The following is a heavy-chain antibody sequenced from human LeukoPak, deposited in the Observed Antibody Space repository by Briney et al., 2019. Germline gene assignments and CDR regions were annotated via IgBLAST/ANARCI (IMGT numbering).Heavy chain of an antibody. CDR3: AKSFRGSGYYSDY. CDR2: ISGSGGST. V-gene: IGHV3-23*01. J-gene: IGHJ4*02. Sequence: GSPRLSCAASGFTFSSYAMSWVRQAPGKGLEWVSVISGSGGSTNYADSVKGRFTISRDNSKNTLYLQMNSLRAEDTAVYYCAKSFRGSGYYSDYWGQGTLVTVSS. D-gene: IGHD3-22*01. CDR1: GFTFSSYA.